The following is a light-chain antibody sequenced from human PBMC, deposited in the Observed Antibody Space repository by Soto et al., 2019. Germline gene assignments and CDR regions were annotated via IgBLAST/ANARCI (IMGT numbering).Light chain of an antibody. CDR1: SSNIGTYT. CDR3: ASWDDNLNGGV. Sequence: QSVLTQPPSASGTPGQRFTISCSGTSSNIGTYTVNWYQQLPGTAPKLLIYTDYQRPSGVPDRFSGSKSGTSASLAINGLHSEDEADYYCASWDDNLNGGVFGGGTKLTVL. CDR2: TDY. J-gene: IGLJ3*02. V-gene: IGLV1-44*01.